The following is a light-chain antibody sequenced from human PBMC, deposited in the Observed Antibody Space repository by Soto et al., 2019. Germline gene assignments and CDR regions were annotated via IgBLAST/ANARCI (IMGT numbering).Light chain of an antibody. V-gene: IGKV3-20*01. J-gene: IGKJ4*01. CDR2: GAS. Sequence: EIGVTQSPRTLSLSPGERATLSCMASQSVSSSYLAWYQHKPGQAPRLLSYGASSRATVIPDRFSGSGSGTDFTLTISRLEPEDFAVYYCQQYGSSPLTFGGGTKVEIK. CDR3: QQYGSSPLT. CDR1: QSVSSSY.